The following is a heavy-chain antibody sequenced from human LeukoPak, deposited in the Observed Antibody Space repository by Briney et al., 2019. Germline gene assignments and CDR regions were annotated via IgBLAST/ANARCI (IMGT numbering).Heavy chain of an antibody. CDR3: ARDGGDYGSGSYYAY. V-gene: IGHV3-7*01. Sequence: PGGSLRLSCAASGFTFSSYWMSWVRQAPGKGLEWVANIKKDGSEKYSVDSVKGRFTISRDNAKKSLYLQMDSLRAEDTAVYYCARDGGDYGSGSYYAYWGQGTLVTVSS. J-gene: IGHJ4*02. D-gene: IGHD3-10*01. CDR2: IKKDGSEK. CDR1: GFTFSSYW.